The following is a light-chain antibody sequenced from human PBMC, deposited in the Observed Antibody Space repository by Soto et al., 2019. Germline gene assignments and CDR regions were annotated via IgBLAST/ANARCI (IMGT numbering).Light chain of an antibody. V-gene: IGLV2-8*01. CDR2: EVN. J-gene: IGLJ1*01. CDR1: SSDVGGYNY. CDR3: SSYAGSSNV. Sequence: QSALTQPPSASGSPGQSVAISCTGTSSDVGGYNYVSWYQQHPGKAPKLMIYEVNKRPSGVPDRFSGSKSGNTASLTVSGIQAEDEADYYCSSYAGSSNVFATGTKLTVL.